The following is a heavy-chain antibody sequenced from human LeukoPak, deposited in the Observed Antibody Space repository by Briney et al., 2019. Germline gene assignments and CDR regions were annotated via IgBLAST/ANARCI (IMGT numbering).Heavy chain of an antibody. J-gene: IGHJ5*02. CDR1: GGSISSGGYS. V-gene: IGHV4-30-2*01. D-gene: IGHD6-13*01. Sequence: PSETLSLTCAVSGGSISSGGYSWSWIRQPPGKGLEWIGYIYHSGSTYYNPSLKSRVTISVGRSKNQFSLKLSSVTAADTAVYYCARVIAAATNPYNWFDPWGQGTLVTVSS. CDR3: ARVIAAATNPYNWFDP. CDR2: IYHSGST.